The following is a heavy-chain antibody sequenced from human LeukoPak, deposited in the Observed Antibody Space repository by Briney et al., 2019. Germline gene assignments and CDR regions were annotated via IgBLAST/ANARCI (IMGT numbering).Heavy chain of an antibody. CDR1: GFTFSSYA. J-gene: IGHJ3*02. V-gene: IGHV3-23*01. Sequence: PGGSLRLSCAASGFTFSSYAMSWVRQAPGKGLEWVSAISGSGGSTYYADSVKGRFTISRDNAKNSLYLQMNSLRAEDTAFYYCAKDIGSGSYYPFDAFDIWGQGTMVTVSS. CDR3: AKDIGSGSYYPFDAFDI. CDR2: ISGSGGST. D-gene: IGHD1-26*01.